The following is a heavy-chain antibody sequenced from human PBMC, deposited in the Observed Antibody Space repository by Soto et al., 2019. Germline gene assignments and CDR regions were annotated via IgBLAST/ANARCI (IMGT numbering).Heavy chain of an antibody. CDR3: ARHNYGSGSTYFDY. Sequence: SETLSLTCTVSGGSISSYYWSWIRQPPGKGLEWIGYIYYSGSTNYNPSLKSRVTISLDTSKNQFSLKLSSVTAADTAVYYCARHNYGSGSTYFDYWGQGTLVT. V-gene: IGHV4-59*08. J-gene: IGHJ4*02. CDR2: IYYSGST. CDR1: GGSISSYY. D-gene: IGHD3-10*01.